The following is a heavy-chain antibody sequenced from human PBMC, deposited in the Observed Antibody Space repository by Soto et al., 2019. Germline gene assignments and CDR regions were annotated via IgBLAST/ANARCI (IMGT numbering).Heavy chain of an antibody. CDR2: INAGNGNT. CDR3: ARGGYCSSTSCPIPKGMDV. D-gene: IGHD2-2*03. CDR1: GYTFTSYA. J-gene: IGHJ6*02. Sequence: EASVKVSCKASGYTFTSYAMHWVRQAPGQRLEWMGWINAGNGNTKYSQKFQGRVTITRDTSASIAYMELSSLRSEDTAVYYCARGGYCSSTSCPIPKGMDVWGQGTTVTVSS. V-gene: IGHV1-3*01.